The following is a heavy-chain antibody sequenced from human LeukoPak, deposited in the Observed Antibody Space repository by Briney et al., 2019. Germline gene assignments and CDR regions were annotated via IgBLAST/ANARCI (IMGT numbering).Heavy chain of an antibody. V-gene: IGHV3-30-3*01. Sequence: GGSLRLSCAASGFTFSSYAMHWVRQAPGKGLERVAVISYDGSNKYYADSVKGRFTISRDNSKNTLYLQMNSLRAEDTAVYYCARDPFVVVVAATGYFDYWGQGTLVTVSS. CDR1: GFTFSSYA. D-gene: IGHD2-15*01. J-gene: IGHJ4*02. CDR2: ISYDGSNK. CDR3: ARDPFVVVVAATGYFDY.